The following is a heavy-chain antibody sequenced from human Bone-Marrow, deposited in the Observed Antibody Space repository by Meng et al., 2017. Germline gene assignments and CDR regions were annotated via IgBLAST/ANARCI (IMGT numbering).Heavy chain of an antibody. CDR1: GFTFSNAW. D-gene: IGHD2-15*01. CDR3: TTIIVVVVAAHTPNHDY. J-gene: IGHJ4*02. V-gene: IGHV3-15*01. CDR2: IKSKTDGGTT. Sequence: ETLSLTCAASGFTFSNAWMSWVRQAPGKGLEWVGRIKSKTDGGTTDYAAPVKGRFTISRDDSKNTLYLQMNSLKTEDTAVYYCTTIIVVVVAAHTPNHDYWGQGTLVTVSS.